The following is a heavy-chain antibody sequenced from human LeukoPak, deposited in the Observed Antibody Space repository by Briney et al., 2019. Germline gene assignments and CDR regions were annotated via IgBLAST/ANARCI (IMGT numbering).Heavy chain of an antibody. Sequence: SETLSLTCTVSGASISTYDWSWIRQPPGKGLEWIGYIYYSGSTDYNPSLKSRVTISVDTSKNQFSLKLSSVTAADTAVYYCASALHYFDSTAFSYYFDYWGQGTLVTVSS. V-gene: IGHV4-59*12. J-gene: IGHJ4*02. CDR2: IYYSGST. CDR1: GASISTYD. CDR3: ASALHYFDSTAFSYYFDY. D-gene: IGHD3-22*01.